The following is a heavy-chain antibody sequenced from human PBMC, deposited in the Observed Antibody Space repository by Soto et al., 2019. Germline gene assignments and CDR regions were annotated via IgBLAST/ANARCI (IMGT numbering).Heavy chain of an antibody. Sequence: GGSLRLSCAASGFTFSSYWMHWVRQAPGKGLVWVSRINSDGSSTSYADSVKGRFTISRDNSKNTLYLQMDSLRAEDTAVYYCAKEQSGGYYTGIRFDPWGQGTLVTVSS. CDR3: AKEQSGGYYTGIRFDP. V-gene: IGHV3-74*01. D-gene: IGHD3-3*01. CDR2: INSDGSST. CDR1: GFTFSSYW. J-gene: IGHJ5*02.